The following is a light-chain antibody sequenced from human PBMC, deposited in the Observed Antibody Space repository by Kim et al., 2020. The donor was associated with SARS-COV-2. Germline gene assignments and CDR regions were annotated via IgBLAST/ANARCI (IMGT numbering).Light chain of an antibody. CDR1: RSDVDGYNY. CDR2: DVS. J-gene: IGLJ1*01. V-gene: IGLV2-11*01. CDR3: CSYAGSYTYV. Sequence: GQSVTIACTGTRSDVDGYNYVSWYQQHPGKAPKLMIYDVSKRPSGVPDRFSGSKSGNTASLTISGLQAEDEADYYCCSYAGSYTYVFGTGTKVTVL.